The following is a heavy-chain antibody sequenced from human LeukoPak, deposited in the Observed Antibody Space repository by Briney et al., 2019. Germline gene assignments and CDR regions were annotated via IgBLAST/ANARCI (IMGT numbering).Heavy chain of an antibody. V-gene: IGHV1-2*06. J-gene: IGHJ4*02. Sequence: ASVKVSCKASGYTFSGYYMHWVRQAPGQGLEWMGRINPNSGDTNYAQKFQGRVTMTRDTSISTAYMELSRLRSDDTAVYYCARDYCGGDCFPDYWGQGTLVTVSS. CDR3: ARDYCGGDCFPDY. CDR1: GYTFSGYY. CDR2: INPNSGDT. D-gene: IGHD2-21*02.